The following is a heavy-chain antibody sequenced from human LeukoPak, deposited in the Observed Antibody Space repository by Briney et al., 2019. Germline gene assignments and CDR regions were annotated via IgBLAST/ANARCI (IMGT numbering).Heavy chain of an antibody. CDR2: IGIRGDT. Sequence: GGSLRLSCAASGFTFIDYDMHWVRQVIGKGLEWVSAIGIRGDTHYSGSVKGRFTISRENAESSLYLQMNSLRAEDTAVYYCARGGIQVSSIDEFDYWGQGTLVTVSS. CDR1: GFTFIDYD. J-gene: IGHJ4*02. D-gene: IGHD5/OR15-5a*01. V-gene: IGHV3-13*01. CDR3: ARGGIQVSSIDEFDY.